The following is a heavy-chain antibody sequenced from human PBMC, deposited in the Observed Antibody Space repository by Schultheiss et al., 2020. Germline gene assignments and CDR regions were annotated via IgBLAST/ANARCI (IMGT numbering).Heavy chain of an antibody. CDR1: GASVTSYF. CDR3: ARVLLWFGEPPDY. J-gene: IGHJ4*02. CDR2: IYYSGST. Sequence: GSLRLSCTISGASVTSYFWSWIRQPPGKGLEWIGYIYYSGSTNYNPSLKSRVTISVDTSKNQFSLKLSSVTAADTAVYYCARVLLWFGEPPDYWGQGTLVTVSS. D-gene: IGHD3-10*01. V-gene: IGHV4-59*08.